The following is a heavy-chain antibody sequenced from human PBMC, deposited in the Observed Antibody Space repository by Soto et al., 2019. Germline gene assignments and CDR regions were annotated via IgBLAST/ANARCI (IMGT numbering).Heavy chain of an antibody. D-gene: IGHD6-6*01. CDR3: AKDLTRQLAYWLDP. CDR1: GFSFTGYY. CDR2: INAHSGGT. V-gene: IGHV1-2*02. Sequence: AASVKVSCKASGFSFTGYYIRWLRQAPGQGLEWMGWINAHSGGTEYAQKFQGRVTLTRDTSIATAYLTLTSLTSDDTALYYCAKDLTRQLAYWLDPWGQGTQVTVSS. J-gene: IGHJ5*02.